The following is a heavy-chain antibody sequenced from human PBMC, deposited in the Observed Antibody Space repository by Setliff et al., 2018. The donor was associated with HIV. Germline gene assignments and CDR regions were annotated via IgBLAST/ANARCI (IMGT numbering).Heavy chain of an antibody. D-gene: IGHD6-19*01. CDR3: ARDGYSSGWYIYSFDP. J-gene: IGHJ5*02. CDR2: IIPIFGTA. V-gene: IGHV1-69*13. Sequence: SVKVSCKASGGTFSSYVISWVRQAPGQGLEWMGGIIPIFGTANYAQKFQGRVTITADESTSTAYMELSSLRSDDTAVYYRARDGYSSGWYIYSFDPWGQGTLVTVSS. CDR1: GGTFSSYV.